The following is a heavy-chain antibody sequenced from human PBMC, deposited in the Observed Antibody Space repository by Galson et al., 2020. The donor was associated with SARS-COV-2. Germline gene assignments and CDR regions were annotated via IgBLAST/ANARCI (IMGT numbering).Heavy chain of an antibody. CDR2: IWHDASNK. CDR1: GFTFSSYG. Sequence: GESLKISCEASGFTFSSYGMHWVRPAPGKGLEGVAGIWHDASNKYYVDSVNGRFTISRDNSKNTLFLQMNSLRAEDTAVYYCARGGIMGGTIRGVFDIWGQGTVVTVSS. V-gene: IGHV3-33*01. J-gene: IGHJ3*02. CDR3: ARGGIMGGTIRGVFDI. D-gene: IGHD1-26*01.